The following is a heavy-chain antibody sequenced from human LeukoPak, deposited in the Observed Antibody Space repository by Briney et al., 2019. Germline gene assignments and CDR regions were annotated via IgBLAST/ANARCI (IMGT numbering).Heavy chain of an antibody. V-gene: IGHV4-30-2*01. Sequence: PSETLSLTCAVSGDSISRGGYSWGWIRQPPGKGLEWILYIYHGGSAYYSPYLQSRVSLYVDKSRHQFSLSLNAVPDAETAVYYCARYFSAGQFEWFDPWGQGTLVTVSS. D-gene: IGHD2/OR15-2a*01. CDR3: ARYFSAGQFEWFDP. CDR1: GDSISRGGYS. J-gene: IGHJ5*02. CDR2: IYHGGSA.